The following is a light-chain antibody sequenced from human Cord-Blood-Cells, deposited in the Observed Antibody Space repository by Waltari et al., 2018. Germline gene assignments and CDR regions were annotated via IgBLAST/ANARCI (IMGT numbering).Light chain of an antibody. J-gene: IGLJ3*02. CDR3: SSYAGSNNLV. Sequence: QSALTKPPSASGSPGQSVTISCPGTRSAVGGYNYVSWYQQHPGKAPKLMIYEVSKRPSGVPDRFSGSKSGNTASLTVSGLQAEDEADYYCSSYAGSNNLVFGGGTKLTVL. CDR2: EVS. V-gene: IGLV2-8*01. CDR1: RSAVGGYNY.